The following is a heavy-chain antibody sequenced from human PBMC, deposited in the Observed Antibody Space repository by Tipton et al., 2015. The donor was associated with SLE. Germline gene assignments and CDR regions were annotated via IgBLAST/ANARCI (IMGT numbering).Heavy chain of an antibody. J-gene: IGHJ5*02. CDR2: ISSSGNT. V-gene: IGHV3-21*03. CDR1: GFTFRTYT. CDR3: ARIPNSANWPNWLDP. D-gene: IGHD1-1*01. Sequence: GSLRLSCATSGFTFRTYTMNWVRQAPGKGLEWVSSISSSGNTYYADSVKGRFIIARDNAENSLYLQMNSLRVEDTAVYYCARIPNSANWPNWLDPWGLGTLVTVSS.